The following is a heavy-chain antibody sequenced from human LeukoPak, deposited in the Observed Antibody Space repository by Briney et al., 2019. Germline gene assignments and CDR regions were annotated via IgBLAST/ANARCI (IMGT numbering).Heavy chain of an antibody. CDR3: ARRYKGAFDI. CDR2: ISWNSGSI. V-gene: IGHV3-9*01. Sequence: GGSLRLSCAASGFTFDDYAMHWVRQAPGKGLEWVSGISWNSGSIGYADSVKGRFTISRGNSKNTLYLQMNSLRAEDTAVYYCARRYKGAFDIWGQGTMATVSS. CDR1: GFTFDDYA. J-gene: IGHJ3*02. D-gene: IGHD1-14*01.